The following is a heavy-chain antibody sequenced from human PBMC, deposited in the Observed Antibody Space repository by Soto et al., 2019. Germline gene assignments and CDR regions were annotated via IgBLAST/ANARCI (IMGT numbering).Heavy chain of an antibody. V-gene: IGHV1-18*01. CDR3: ARDDYYYGMDV. CDR1: GYTFTSYG. Sequence: QVYLVQSGAEVKKPGASVKVSCKASGYTFTSYGIRWVRQAPGQGLEWMGWISTYNDKTDYVQKLQGRVTMTTDTSTTTVYMELRSLSSDDTAIYYCARDDYYYGMDVWGQGTTVTVSS. J-gene: IGHJ6*02. CDR2: ISTYNDKT.